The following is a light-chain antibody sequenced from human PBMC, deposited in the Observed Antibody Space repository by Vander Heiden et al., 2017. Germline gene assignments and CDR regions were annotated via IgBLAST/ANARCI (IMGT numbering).Light chain of an antibody. Sequence: DIVMTQSPDSLAVSLGERATINCKSSQSVLYSSNNKNYLAWYQQKPGQPPKLLIYWASTRESGVPDRFSGSGSGTDFTLTISSLQAEDVAVYYCQQDYSTPRTFGQGTKVENK. CDR3: QQDYSTPRT. J-gene: IGKJ1*01. CDR1: QSVLYSSNNKNY. CDR2: WAS. V-gene: IGKV4-1*01.